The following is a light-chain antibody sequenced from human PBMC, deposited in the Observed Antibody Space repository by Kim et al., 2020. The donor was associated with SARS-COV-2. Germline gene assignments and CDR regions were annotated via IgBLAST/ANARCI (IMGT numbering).Light chain of an antibody. Sequence: AIQLTQSPSSLSASVGDRVIITCRASQDIRNELGWFQQRPGKAPKLLIYAASILESGVPSRFSGSGSGTDFSLTINSLQPEDFATYYCLQEYTYPRSSTFGQGTKVDIK. V-gene: IGKV1-6*02. CDR2: AAS. J-gene: IGKJ1*01. CDR1: QDIRNE. CDR3: LQEYTYPRSST.